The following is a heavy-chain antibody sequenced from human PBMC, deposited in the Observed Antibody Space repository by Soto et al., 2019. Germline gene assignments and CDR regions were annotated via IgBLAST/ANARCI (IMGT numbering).Heavy chain of an antibody. CDR2: VIASVIST. CDR3: ARFAWYYGGYCYGMDV. V-gene: IGHV3-23*01. CDR1: GFTFSSYA. D-gene: IGHD3-10*01. Sequence: GGSLRLSCAASGFTFSSYAMSWVRQAPGKGLEWVSTVIASVISTYYADSVKGRFTISRDDSKNTLFLQMNNLRAEDTAVYYCARFAWYYGGYCYGMDVWGKGTTVTVSS. J-gene: IGHJ6*04.